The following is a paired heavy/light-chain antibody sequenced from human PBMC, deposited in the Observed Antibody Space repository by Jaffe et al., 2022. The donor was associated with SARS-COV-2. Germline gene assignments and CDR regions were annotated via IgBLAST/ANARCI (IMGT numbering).Light chain of an antibody. J-gene: IGLJ3*02. CDR1: SSNIGSIY. Sequence: QSVVTQPPSASGTPGQRVTISCSGSSSNIGSIYVYWYQQLPGTAPKLLIYRNDQRPSGVPDRFSGSRSGTSASLVISGLRSEDEADYYCAAWDDSLAAWVFGGGTKLTVL. CDR2: RND. V-gene: IGLV1-47*01. CDR3: AAWDDSLAAWV.
Heavy chain of an antibody. CDR3: ASVLQSESNRGRGDGR. J-gene: IGHJ4*02. Sequence: EVSLVESGGGLVQPGGSLRLSCVASGFTFSSYWMQWVRQAPGKGLVWVACIRGDGSDARYADSVKGRFTISRDNAKSTLYLQMSSFTVEDTAVYYCASVLQSESNRGRGDGRWGQGTLVTVSS. CDR2: IRGDGSDA. CDR1: GFTFSSYW. D-gene: IGHD3-10*01. V-gene: IGHV3-74*01.